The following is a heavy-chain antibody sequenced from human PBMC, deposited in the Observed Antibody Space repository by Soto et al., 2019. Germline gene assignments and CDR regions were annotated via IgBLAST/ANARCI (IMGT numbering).Heavy chain of an antibody. CDR2: INHSGST. CDR3: ARGRLAAACPLYMDV. CDR1: GGSFSGYY. Sequence: SETLSLTCAVYGGSFSGYYWSWIREPPGKGLEWIGEINHSGSTNYNPSLKSRVTISVDTSKNQFSLKLSSVTAADTAVYYCARGRLAAACPLYMDVWGKGTTVTVSS. J-gene: IGHJ6*03. V-gene: IGHV4-34*01. D-gene: IGHD6-13*01.